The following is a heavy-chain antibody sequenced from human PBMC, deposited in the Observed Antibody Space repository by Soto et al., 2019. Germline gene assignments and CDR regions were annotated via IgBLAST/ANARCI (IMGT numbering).Heavy chain of an antibody. CDR1: GFTFSSYA. J-gene: IGHJ3*02. CDR3: AKAGMARMVNPGPFGI. D-gene: IGHD5-18*01. V-gene: IGHV3-23*01. CDR2: ISGSGGST. Sequence: GGSLRLSCAASGFTFSSYAMSWVRQAPGKGLEWVSAISGSGGSTYYADSVKGRFTISRDNSENTLYLQMNSLRAEDTAVYYCAKAGMARMVNPGPFGIWGQGTMVTVSS.